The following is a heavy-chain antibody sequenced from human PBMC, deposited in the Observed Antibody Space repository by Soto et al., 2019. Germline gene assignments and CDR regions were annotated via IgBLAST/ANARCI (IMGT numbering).Heavy chain of an antibody. CDR2: IYWDNDD. J-gene: IGHJ4*02. CDR3: AHVGDYYMSLHDFDY. D-gene: IGHD4-17*01. Sequence: SGPTLVNPTQTLTLTCTFSGFSLTTRGVGVGWIRQPPGEALEWLAFIYWDNDDRYSPSLKSRLTITKATSKNQVVLTMTNMDPVDTATYYCAHVGDYYMSLHDFDYWGQGTLVTVS. V-gene: IGHV2-5*02. CDR1: GFSLTTRGVG.